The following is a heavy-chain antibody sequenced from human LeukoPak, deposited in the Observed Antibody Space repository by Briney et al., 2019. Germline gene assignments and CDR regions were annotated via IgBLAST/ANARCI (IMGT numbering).Heavy chain of an antibody. D-gene: IGHD3-3*01. CDR3: ARGGSRVTIFGVPRARSQHWLDP. Sequence: SVKVSCKASGGNFSNYLISWVRQAPGQGLEWMGEIIPIFDAPTYAQKFQDRVKITTDGSSSTAYMELSGLRSEDTAMYYCARGGSRVTIFGVPRARSQHWLDPWGQGTLVTVFS. V-gene: IGHV1-69*05. J-gene: IGHJ5*02. CDR1: GGNFSNYL. CDR2: IIPIFDAP.